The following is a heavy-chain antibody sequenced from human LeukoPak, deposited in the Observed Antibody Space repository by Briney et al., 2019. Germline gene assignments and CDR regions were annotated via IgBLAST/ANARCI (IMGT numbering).Heavy chain of an antibody. Sequence: PGGSLRLSCAASGFTFSSYGMHWVRQAPGKGLEWVAVRWYDRSNKYYADSVKGRFTISRDNSKNTLYLQMNSLGAEDTAVYYCARDGVGFDYWGQGTLVTVSS. V-gene: IGHV3-33*01. D-gene: IGHD3-3*01. J-gene: IGHJ4*02. CDR3: ARDGVGFDY. CDR1: GFTFSSYG. CDR2: RWYDRSNK.